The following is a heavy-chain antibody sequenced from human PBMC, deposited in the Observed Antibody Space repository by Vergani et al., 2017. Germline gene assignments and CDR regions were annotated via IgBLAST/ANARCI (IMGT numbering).Heavy chain of an antibody. J-gene: IGHJ6*03. V-gene: IGHV1-18*01. CDR1: GYTFTSYG. D-gene: IGHD2-15*01. CDR2: ISAYNGNT. Sequence: QVQLVQSGAEVKKPGASVKVSCKASGYTFTSYGISWVRQAPGQGLEWMGWISAYNGNTNYAQKLQGRVTMTTDTSTRTAYMELRSLRSDDTAVYYCARVICSGGSCYYYYYYMDVWGKGTTVTVSS. CDR3: ARVICSGGSCYYYYYYMDV.